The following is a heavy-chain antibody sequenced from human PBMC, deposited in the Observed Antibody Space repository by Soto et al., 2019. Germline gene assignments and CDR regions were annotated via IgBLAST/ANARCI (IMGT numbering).Heavy chain of an antibody. V-gene: IGHV1-2*02. Sequence: QVQLVQSGAEAKKPGASVKVSCKASGYTFIAYHIHWLRQAPGQGLEWMGWINPNSGGTNYAQEFQDRVTMTRDTSISTAYMELSRLTSDDTAMYYCAKDHGSGWYEYFDYWGQGTLVTVSP. CDR1: GYTFIAYH. CDR3: AKDHGSGWYEYFDY. CDR2: INPNSGGT. J-gene: IGHJ4*02. D-gene: IGHD6-19*01.